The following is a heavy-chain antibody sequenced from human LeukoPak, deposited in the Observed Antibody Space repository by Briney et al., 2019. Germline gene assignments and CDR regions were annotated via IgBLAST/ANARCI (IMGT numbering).Heavy chain of an antibody. Sequence: PSETLSLTCAVYGGSFSGYYWSWIRQPPGKGLEWIGEINHSGSTNYNPSLKSRVTISVDTSKNQFSLKLSSVTAADTAVYYCARLARWLQFLAHFDYWGQGTLVTVSS. CDR3: ARLARWLQFLAHFDY. CDR2: INHSGST. V-gene: IGHV4-34*01. J-gene: IGHJ4*02. D-gene: IGHD3-3*01. CDR1: GGSFSGYY.